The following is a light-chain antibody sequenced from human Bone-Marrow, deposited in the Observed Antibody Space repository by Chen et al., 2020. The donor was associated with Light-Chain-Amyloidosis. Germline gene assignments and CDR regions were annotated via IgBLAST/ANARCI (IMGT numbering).Light chain of an antibody. J-gene: IGLJ3*02. CDR1: SGSIATNY. CDR3: QSYQGSSQGV. Sequence: NFMLTQPHSVSESPGKTVIISCTRSSGSIATNYVQWYQQRPGSSPTTLIYEDDQRPSGVPDRFSGSIDRSSNSASLTLSGLKTEDEADYDCQSYQGSSQGVFGGGTKLTVL. V-gene: IGLV6-57*01. CDR2: EDD.